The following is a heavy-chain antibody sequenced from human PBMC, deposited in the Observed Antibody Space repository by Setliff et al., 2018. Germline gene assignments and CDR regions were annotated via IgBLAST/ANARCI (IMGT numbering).Heavy chain of an antibody. V-gene: IGHV4-4*07. J-gene: IGHJ4*02. CDR2: IYADGST. CDR1: RGPINSHY. D-gene: IGHD1-20*01. CDR3: ARDRGSNNSPEDFDY. Sequence: NPSETLSLTCTVSRGPINSHYWSWIRQPAGKGLEWIGRIYADGSTNYNPSLKSRVTMSIDTSKNQFFLEVRSVTAADTAVYYCARDRGSNNSPEDFDYWGLGTLVTVSS.